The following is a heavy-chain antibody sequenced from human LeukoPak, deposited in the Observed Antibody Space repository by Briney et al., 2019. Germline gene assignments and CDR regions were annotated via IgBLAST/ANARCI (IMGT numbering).Heavy chain of an antibody. CDR1: GFTVSSNY. CDR3: AKDERRAAPYFDY. CDR2: IYSGGST. Sequence: GGSLRLSCAASGFTVSSNYVSWVRQAPGKGLEWVSVIYSGGSTYYADSVKGRFTISRDNSKNTLYLQMNSLRAEDTAVYYCAKDERRAAPYFDYWGQGTLVTVSS. V-gene: IGHV3-53*01. D-gene: IGHD6-6*01. J-gene: IGHJ4*02.